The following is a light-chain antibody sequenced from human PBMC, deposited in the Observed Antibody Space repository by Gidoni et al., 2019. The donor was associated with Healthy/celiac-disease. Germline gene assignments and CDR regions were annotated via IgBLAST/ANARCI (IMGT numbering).Light chain of an antibody. J-gene: IGKJ1*01. CDR2: GAS. V-gene: IGKV3-15*01. CDR3: QQYNNWPPGT. Sequence: EIVMTQSPATLSASRGERATLSCRASQSVSSNLAWYQQKPGQAPRLLIYGASTRATGIPARFSGSGSGTEFTLTISSLQSEDFAVYYCQQYNNWPPGTFGQGTKVEIK. CDR1: QSVSSN.